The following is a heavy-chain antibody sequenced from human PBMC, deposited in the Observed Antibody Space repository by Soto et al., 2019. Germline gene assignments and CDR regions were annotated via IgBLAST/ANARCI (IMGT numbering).Heavy chain of an antibody. CDR3: ARDTLNSQLLYRGNWFDP. Sequence: GASVKVSCKASGYTFTSYGISWVRQAPGQGLEWMGWISAYNGNTNYAQKLQGRVTMTTDTSTSTAYMELRSLRSDDTAVYYCARDTLNSQLLYRGNWFDPWGQGTLVTVSS. J-gene: IGHJ5*02. CDR2: ISAYNGNT. D-gene: IGHD2-2*02. V-gene: IGHV1-18*01. CDR1: GYTFTSYG.